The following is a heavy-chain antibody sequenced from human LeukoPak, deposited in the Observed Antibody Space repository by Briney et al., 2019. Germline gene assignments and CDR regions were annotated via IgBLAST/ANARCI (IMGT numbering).Heavy chain of an antibody. J-gene: IGHJ5*02. V-gene: IGHV5-51*01. CDR1: GYSFSSYW. CDR3: ATQAGPRTWFDP. Sequence: GESLKISCKASGYSFSSYWIAWVRQMPGKGLEWMGIIYPGDSDTRYSPSFQGQVTISVDKSISTAYLQWSSLKASDTAIYYCATQAGPRTWFDPCGQGTLVTVSS. CDR2: IYPGDSDT.